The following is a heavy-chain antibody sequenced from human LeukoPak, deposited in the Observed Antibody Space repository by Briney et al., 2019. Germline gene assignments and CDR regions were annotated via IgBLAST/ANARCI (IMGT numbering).Heavy chain of an antibody. CDR1: GYTFTSYD. D-gene: IGHD3-3*01. Sequence: GASVKVSCKASGYTFTSYDINWVRQATGQGLEWMGWMNPNSGNTGYAQKFQGRVTMTRNTSISTAYMELSSLRSEDTAVYYCARSAQNEYYDSWSGYYYHGMDVWGQGTTVTVSS. V-gene: IGHV1-8*01. CDR2: MNPNSGNT. CDR3: ARSAQNEYYDSWSGYYYHGMDV. J-gene: IGHJ6*02.